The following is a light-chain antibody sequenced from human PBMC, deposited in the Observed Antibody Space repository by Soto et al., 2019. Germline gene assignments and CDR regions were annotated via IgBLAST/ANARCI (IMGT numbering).Light chain of an antibody. Sequence: TQSPSSLTASVGETVTITCRASQDIDNSFNWDQHKPGKAPKLLVYAVSFFETGVPSRFSRRGCLKVFGLTIISLQSDVFATSYCQQLDGRAAITFGQGTRLDSK. V-gene: IGKV1-33*01. CDR3: QQLDGRAAIT. J-gene: IGKJ5*01. CDR2: AVS. CDR1: QDIDNS.